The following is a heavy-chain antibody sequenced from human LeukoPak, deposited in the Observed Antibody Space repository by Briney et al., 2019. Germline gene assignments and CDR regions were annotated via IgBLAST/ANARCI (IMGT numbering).Heavy chain of an antibody. CDR2: INPSGGST. J-gene: IGHJ4*02. D-gene: IGHD6-19*01. V-gene: IGHV1-46*01. CDR1: GYTFTSCY. Sequence: ASVKVSCKASGYTFTSCYMHWVRQAPGQGLEWMGIINPSGGSTSYAQKFQGRVTMTRDMSTSTVYMELSSLRSEDTAVYYCAISSGSSRIAKNWGQGTLVTVSS. CDR3: AISSGSSRIAKN.